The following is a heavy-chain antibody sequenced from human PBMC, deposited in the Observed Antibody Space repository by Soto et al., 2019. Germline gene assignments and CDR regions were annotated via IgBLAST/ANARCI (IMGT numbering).Heavy chain of an antibody. J-gene: IGHJ5*02. CDR3: AREIAAAGINWFDP. CDR2: INAGNGNT. CDR1: GYTFTSYA. Sequence: ASVKVSCKASGYTFTSYAMHWVRQAPGQRLEWMGWINAGNGNTKYSQKFQGRVTITRDTSASTAYMELSSLRSEDTAVYYCAREIAAAGINWFDPWGQGTLVTVSS. V-gene: IGHV1-3*01. D-gene: IGHD6-13*01.